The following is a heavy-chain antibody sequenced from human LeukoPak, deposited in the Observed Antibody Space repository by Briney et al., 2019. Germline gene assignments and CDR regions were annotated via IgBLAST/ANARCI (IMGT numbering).Heavy chain of an antibody. CDR3: AKDTNPYYYDSSGYFAY. CDR1: GFTFDDYA. D-gene: IGHD3-22*01. Sequence: PGRSLRLSCAASGFTFDDYAMHWVRQAPGKGLEWVSGISWNSGSIGYADSVKGRFTISRDNAKNSLYLQMNSLGAEDTALYYCAKDTNPYYYDSSGYFAYWGQGTLVTVSS. CDR2: ISWNSGSI. V-gene: IGHV3-9*01. J-gene: IGHJ4*02.